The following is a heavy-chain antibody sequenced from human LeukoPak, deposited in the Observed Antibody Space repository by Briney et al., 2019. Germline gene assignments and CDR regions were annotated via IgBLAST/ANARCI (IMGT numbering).Heavy chain of an antibody. D-gene: IGHD3-22*01. CDR3: ASGSSYDSSGRGFDY. V-gene: IGHV1-2*02. CDR2: INPNSGGT. Sequence: ASVKVSCKASGYIFTSYAISWVRQAPGQGLEWMGWINPNSGGTNYAQKFQGRVTMTRDTSISTAYMELSRLRFDDTAVYYCASGSSYDSSGRGFDYWGQGTLVTVSS. J-gene: IGHJ4*02. CDR1: GYIFTSYA.